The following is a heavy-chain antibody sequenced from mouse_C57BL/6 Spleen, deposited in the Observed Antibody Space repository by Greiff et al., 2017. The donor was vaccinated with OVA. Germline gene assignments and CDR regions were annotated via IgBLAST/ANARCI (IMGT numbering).Heavy chain of an antibody. Sequence: VKLQESGAELVRPGTSVKVSCKASGYAFTNYLIEWVKQRPGQGLEWIGVINPGSGGTNYNEKFKGKATLTADKSTSTAYMQLSSLTSEDSAVYFCARRGLSYDYDVFAYWGQGTLVTVSA. D-gene: IGHD2-4*01. V-gene: IGHV1-54*01. CDR1: GYAFTNYL. CDR3: ARRGLSYDYDVFAY. J-gene: IGHJ3*01. CDR2: INPGSGGT.